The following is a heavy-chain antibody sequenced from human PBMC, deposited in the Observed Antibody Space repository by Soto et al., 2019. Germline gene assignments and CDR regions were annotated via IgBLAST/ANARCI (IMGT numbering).Heavy chain of an antibody. Sequence: PGGSLRLSCAASGFTFSSYSMNWVRQAPGKGLEWVSYISSSSTIYYADSVKGRFTISRDNSNNLLYLHMNGLRAEDTGRYFCAKEMFAAAYAATSPFDLWGQGTLVTVSS. J-gene: IGHJ4*02. CDR1: GFTFSSYS. D-gene: IGHD2-8*01. V-gene: IGHV3-48*01. CDR2: ISSSSTI. CDR3: AKEMFAAAYAATSPFDL.